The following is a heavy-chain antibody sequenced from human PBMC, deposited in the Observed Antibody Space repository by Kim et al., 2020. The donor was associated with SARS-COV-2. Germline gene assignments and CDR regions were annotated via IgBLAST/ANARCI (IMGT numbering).Heavy chain of an antibody. CDR2: IYPGDYDT. CDR1: GYSFTSYW. CDR3: ARTIYGDYSTYYFDY. J-gene: IGHJ4*02. D-gene: IGHD4-17*01. V-gene: IGHV5-51*01. Sequence: GESLKISCKGSGYSFTSYWIGWVRQMPGKGLEWMGIIYPGDYDTRYSPSFQGQVTISADKSISTAYLQWSSLKASDTAMYYCARTIYGDYSTYYFDYWGQGTLVTVSS.